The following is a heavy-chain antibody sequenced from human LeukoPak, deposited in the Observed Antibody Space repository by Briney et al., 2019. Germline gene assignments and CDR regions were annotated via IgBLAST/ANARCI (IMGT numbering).Heavy chain of an antibody. V-gene: IGHV3-30*04. Sequence: GGSLRLSCAASGFTFGSYAMHSVRQAPGKGLEWVAVISYDGSNKYYADSVKGRFTISRDNSKNTLYLQMNSLRAEDTAVYYCAELGITMIGGVWGKGTTVTISS. J-gene: IGHJ6*04. CDR3: AELGITMIGGV. D-gene: IGHD3-10*02. CDR2: ISYDGSNK. CDR1: GFTFGSYA.